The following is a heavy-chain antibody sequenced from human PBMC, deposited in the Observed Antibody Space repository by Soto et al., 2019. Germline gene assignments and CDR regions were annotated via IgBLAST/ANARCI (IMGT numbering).Heavy chain of an antibody. V-gene: IGHV3-23*01. CDR3: AKDQDRSGSYLLDY. Sequence: GGSLRLSCAASGFTFSSYAMSWVRQAPGKGLEWVSAISGSGGSTYYADSVKGRFTISRDNSKNTLYLQMNSLRAEDTAVYYCAKDQDRSGSYLLDYWGQGTLVTVSS. CDR1: GFTFSSYA. J-gene: IGHJ4*02. CDR2: ISGSGGST. D-gene: IGHD3-10*01.